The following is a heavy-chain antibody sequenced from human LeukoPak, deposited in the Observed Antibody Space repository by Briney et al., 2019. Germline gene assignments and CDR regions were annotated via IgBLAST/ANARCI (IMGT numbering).Heavy chain of an antibody. CDR3: ARDPRSITSRRGDYYFGMDV. CDR1: GFTFSSYD. V-gene: IGHV3-13*01. CDR2: IGTAGDT. Sequence: PGGSLRLSCAASGFTFSSYDMHWVRQSTGKGLEWVSCIGTAGDTFYPDSVKGRFTISRDNAKNSLYLQMNGLRAGDTGVYFCARDPRSITSRRGDYYFGMDVWGQGTAVTVSS. D-gene: IGHD1-14*01. J-gene: IGHJ6*02.